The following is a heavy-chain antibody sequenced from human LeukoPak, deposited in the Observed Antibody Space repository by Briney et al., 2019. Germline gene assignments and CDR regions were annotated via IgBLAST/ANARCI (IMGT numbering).Heavy chain of an antibody. CDR2: INQDGSEE. CDR3: VRDGGVSGYDLLDY. J-gene: IGHJ4*02. V-gene: IGHV3-7*01. CDR1: GLTFSNYW. Sequence: SGGSLRLSCAASGLTFSNYWMTWVRQAPGKGLEWVAHINQDGSEEHYMDSVKARFTISRDNAKNSLSLQMNSLRAEDTAVYYCVRDGGVSGYDLLDYWGQGTLVTVSS. D-gene: IGHD5-12*01.